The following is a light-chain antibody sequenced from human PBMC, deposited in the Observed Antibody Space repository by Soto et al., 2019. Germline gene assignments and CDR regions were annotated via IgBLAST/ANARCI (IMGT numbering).Light chain of an antibody. CDR1: SSDVGGYNY. CDR3: SSYTSSSTLAV. J-gene: IGLJ7*01. CDR2: EVS. V-gene: IGLV2-14*01. Sequence: QSMLTQPASVSGSPGQSITISCTGTSSDVGGYNYVSWYQQHPGKAPKLMIYEVSNRPSGVSNRFSGSKSGNTASLTISGLQAEDEADYYCSSYTSSSTLAVFGGGTQLTVL.